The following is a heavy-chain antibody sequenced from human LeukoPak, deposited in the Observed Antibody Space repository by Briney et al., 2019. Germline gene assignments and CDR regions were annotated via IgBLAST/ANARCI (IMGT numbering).Heavy chain of an antibody. CDR3: ARAGHVITMIVVLDAFDI. CDR1: GFTFSSYE. D-gene: IGHD3-22*01. J-gene: IGHJ3*02. CDR2: ISSSGSTI. V-gene: IGHV3-48*03. Sequence: GGSLRLSCAASGFTFSSYEMDWVRQAPGKGLEWLSYISSSGSTIYYADSVKGRFTISRDNAKSSLYLQMNTLRAEDTAVYYCARAGHVITMIVVLDAFDIWGQGTMVTVSS.